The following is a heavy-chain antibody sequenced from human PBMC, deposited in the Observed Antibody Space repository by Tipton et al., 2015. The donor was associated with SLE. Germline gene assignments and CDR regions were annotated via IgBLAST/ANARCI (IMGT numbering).Heavy chain of an antibody. V-gene: IGHV3-23*01. D-gene: IGHD3-3*01. CDR3: AKDLSFFGVVIIPAACFQH. CDR2: ISGSGGST. CDR1: GFTFSSYA. Sequence: GSLRLSCAASGFTFSSYAMSWVRQAPGKGLEWVSAISGSGGSTYYADSVKGRFTISRDNSKNTLYLQMNSLRAEDTAVYYCAKDLSFFGVVIIPAACFQHWGPGTLVTVSS. J-gene: IGHJ1*01.